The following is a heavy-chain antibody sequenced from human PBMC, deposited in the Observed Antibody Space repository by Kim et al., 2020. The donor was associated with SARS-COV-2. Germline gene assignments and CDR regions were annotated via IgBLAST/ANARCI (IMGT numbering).Heavy chain of an antibody. J-gene: IGHJ4*02. D-gene: IGHD3-22*01. CDR2: ISYDGSNK. Sequence: GGSLRLSCAASGFTFSSYAMHWVRQAPGKGLEWVAVISYDGSNKYYVDSVKGRFTISRDNSKNTLYLQMNSLRAEDTAVYYCARDPRYYDSSGYNLGGFDYWGQGTLVTVSS. CDR3: ARDPRYYDSSGYNLGGFDY. V-gene: IGHV3-30*04. CDR1: GFTFSSYA.